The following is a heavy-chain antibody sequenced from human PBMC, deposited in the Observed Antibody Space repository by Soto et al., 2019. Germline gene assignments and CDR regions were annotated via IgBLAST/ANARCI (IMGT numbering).Heavy chain of an antibody. D-gene: IGHD5-18*01. CDR3: ARRQLWFVSSHAFDI. J-gene: IGHJ3*02. V-gene: IGHV3-30-3*01. CDR1: GFTFSSYA. CDR2: ISYDGSNK. Sequence: QVQLVESVGGVVQPGRSLRLSCAASGFTFSSYAMHWVRQAPGKGLEWVAVISYDGSNKYYADSVKGRFTISRDNSKNTLYLQMNSLRAENTAVYYCARRQLWFVSSHAFDIWGQGTMVTVSS.